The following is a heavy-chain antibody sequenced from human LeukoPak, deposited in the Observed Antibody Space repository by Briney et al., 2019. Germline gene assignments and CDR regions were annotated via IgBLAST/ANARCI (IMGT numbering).Heavy chain of an antibody. CDR1: GFTFNSYE. J-gene: IGHJ4*02. Sequence: GGSLRLSCAASGFTFNSYEMNWVRQAPGKGLEWVSYISSSGSTIYYADSVKGRFTISRDNAKNSLYLQMNSLRAEDTAVYYCARDRFVAGRVSGIRGSAIDYWGQGTLVTVSS. V-gene: IGHV3-48*03. D-gene: IGHD6-19*01. CDR3: ARDRFVAGRVSGIRGSAIDY. CDR2: ISSSGSTI.